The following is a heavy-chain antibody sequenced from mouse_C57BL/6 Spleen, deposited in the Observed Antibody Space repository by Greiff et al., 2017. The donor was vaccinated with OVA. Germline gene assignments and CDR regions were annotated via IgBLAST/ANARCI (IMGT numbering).Heavy chain of an antibody. J-gene: IGHJ2*01. V-gene: IGHV1-82*01. CDR2: IYPGDGDT. D-gene: IGHD2-3*01. Sequence: QVQLQQSGPELVKPGASVKLSCKASGYAFSSSWMNWVKQRPGKGLEWIGRIYPGDGDTNYNGKFKGKATLTADKSSSTAYMQLSSLTSEDSAVYFCAREDYDGYYVPFDYWGQGTTLTVSS. CDR3: AREDYDGYYVPFDY. CDR1: GYAFSSSW.